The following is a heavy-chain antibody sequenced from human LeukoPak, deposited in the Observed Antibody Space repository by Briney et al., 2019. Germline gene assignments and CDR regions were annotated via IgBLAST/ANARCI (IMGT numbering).Heavy chain of an antibody. CDR1: GFTFSTYH. CDR2: ISSSSYI. CDR3: ARRVVTSHWYFDL. J-gene: IGHJ2*01. Sequence: HPGGSLRLSCAASGFTFSTYHMNWVRQSPGKGLEWVSSISSSSYIYYADSVQGRFTISRDNAKNSLYLQMNSLRAEDTAVYYCARRVVTSHWYFDLWGRGTLVTVSS. D-gene: IGHD6-6*01. V-gene: IGHV3-69-1*01.